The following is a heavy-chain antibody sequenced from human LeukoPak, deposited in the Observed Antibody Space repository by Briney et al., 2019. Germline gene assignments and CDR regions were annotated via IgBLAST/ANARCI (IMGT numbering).Heavy chain of an antibody. Sequence: GGSLRLSCAASGFTFSSYSMNWVRQAPGKGLEWVSYISSSSSTIYYADSVKGRFTISRDNAKNSLYLQMNSLRAGDTAVYYCARDLEGIVVVPAATGDYWGQGTLVTVSS. V-gene: IGHV3-48*04. CDR2: ISSSSSTI. J-gene: IGHJ4*02. CDR1: GFTFSSYS. D-gene: IGHD2-2*01. CDR3: ARDLEGIVVVPAATGDY.